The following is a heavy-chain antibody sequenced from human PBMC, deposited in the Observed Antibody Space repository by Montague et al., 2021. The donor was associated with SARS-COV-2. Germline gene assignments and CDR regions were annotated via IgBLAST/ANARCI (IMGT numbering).Heavy chain of an antibody. CDR1: GGSMNLYY. D-gene: IGHD3-10*01. CDR3: SRGLIRGAHGLDV. Sequence: SETLSLTCNVSGGSMNLYYWTWVRQPSGKGLEWMGRFYPSGSTNFNPYLQSRVSMSVDMAKNQFSLILTSVTAADTAIYYCSRGLIRGAHGLDVWGQGTTVSVSS. V-gene: IGHV4-4*07. CDR2: FYPSGST. J-gene: IGHJ6*02.